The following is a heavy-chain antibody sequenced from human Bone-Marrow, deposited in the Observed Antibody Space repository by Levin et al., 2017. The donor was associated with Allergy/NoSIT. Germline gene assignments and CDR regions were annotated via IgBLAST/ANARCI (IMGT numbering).Heavy chain of an antibody. CDR3: AKEYSVYGNDASDI. V-gene: IGHV3-23*01. Sequence: PGGSLRLSCAASGFTFSNFAMTWVRQAPGEGLEWVSSISGSGGTTYYANSVKGRFTISRDISKNTLYLQMNSLRAEDTAVYYCAKEYSVYGNDASDIWGQGTMVTVSS. D-gene: IGHD5/OR15-5a*01. CDR1: GFTFSNFA. J-gene: IGHJ3*02. CDR2: ISGSGGTT.